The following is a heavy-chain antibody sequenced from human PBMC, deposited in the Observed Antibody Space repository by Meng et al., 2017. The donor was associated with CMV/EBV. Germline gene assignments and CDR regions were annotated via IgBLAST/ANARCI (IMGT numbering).Heavy chain of an antibody. CDR3: TATHHSDSSGKY. V-gene: IGHV3-15*01. CDR1: GVSFSPTW. CDR2: IKSKYAGGTS. J-gene: IGHJ4*02. D-gene: IGHD3-22*01. Sequence: VQLVESWGDSVKPGGFLRLSCAACGVSFSPTWMSWIRQAPGKGLEWGGRIKSKYAGGTSEYAAPVTGRFSISRDDSINTLYLQMNSLKTEDTAVYYCTATHHSDSSGKYWGQGTLVTVSS.